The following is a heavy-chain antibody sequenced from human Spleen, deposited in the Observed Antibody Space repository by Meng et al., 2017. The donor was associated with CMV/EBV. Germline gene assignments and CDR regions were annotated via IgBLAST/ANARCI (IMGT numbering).Heavy chain of an antibody. J-gene: IGHJ4*02. CDR1: GFTFSSYA. V-gene: IGHV3-30*04. CDR3: ATLSRDYLDY. Sequence: LSCAASGFTFSSYAMRWVRQAPGKGLEWVAVISYDGSNKYYADSVKGRFTISRDNSKNTLYLQMNSLRAEDTAVYYCATLSRDYLDYWGQGTLVTVSS. CDR2: ISYDGSNK.